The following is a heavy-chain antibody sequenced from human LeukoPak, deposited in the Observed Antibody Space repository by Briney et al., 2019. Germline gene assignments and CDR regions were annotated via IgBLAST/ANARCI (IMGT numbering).Heavy chain of an antibody. J-gene: IGHJ1*01. CDR3: ARSARIGSEYFQH. Sequence: SVKVSCKVSGGTFSSYAISWVRQAPGQGLEWMGGIIPIFGTANYAQKFQGRVTITADESTSTAYMELSSLRSEDTAVYYCARSARIGSEYFQHWGQGTLVTVSS. CDR1: GGTFSSYA. V-gene: IGHV1-69*13. CDR2: IIPIFGTA.